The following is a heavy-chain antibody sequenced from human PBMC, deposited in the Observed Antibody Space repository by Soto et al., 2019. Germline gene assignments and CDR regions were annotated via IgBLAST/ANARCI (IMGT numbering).Heavy chain of an antibody. CDR3: AHFIDLEWFDP. CDR2: IFYTGST. CDR1: GGSISRYF. V-gene: IGHV4-59*01. J-gene: IGHJ5*02. Sequence: SETLSLTCTVSGGSISRYFWSWIRQSPGKGLEWIGYIFYTGSTTYNPSLKSRVTISIDTSKNQFSLKLSSLTAADTAVYYCAHFIDLEWFDPFGQGXLVTVSS.